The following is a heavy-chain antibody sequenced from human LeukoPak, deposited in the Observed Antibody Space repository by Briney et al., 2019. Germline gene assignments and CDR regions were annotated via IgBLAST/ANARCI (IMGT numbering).Heavy chain of an antibody. CDR3: ARGLHFWSGYYGYYFDY. CDR2: IYYSGST. D-gene: IGHD3-3*02. J-gene: IGHJ4*02. CDR1: GGSISSYY. V-gene: IGHV4-59*01. Sequence: SETLSLTCTVSGGSISSYYWSWIRQPPGKGLEWIGYIYYSGSTNYNPSLKSRVTISVDTSKNQFSLKLSSVTAADTAVYYCARGLHFWSGYYGYYFDYWGQGTLVTVSS.